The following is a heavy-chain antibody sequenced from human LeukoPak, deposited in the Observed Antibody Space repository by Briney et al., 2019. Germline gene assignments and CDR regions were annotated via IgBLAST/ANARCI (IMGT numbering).Heavy chain of an antibody. V-gene: IGHV3-48*04. CDR3: ARDYYDGRGYYGMDV. Sequence: GGSLRLSCAASGFTFSSYSMNWVRQAPGKGLEWVSYISSSGRTIHYADSVKGRFTISRDNAKNSLYLEMNSLRAEDTAVYYCARDYYDGRGYYGMDVWGQGITVTVSS. J-gene: IGHJ6*02. D-gene: IGHD3-22*01. CDR2: ISSSGRTI. CDR1: GFTFSSYS.